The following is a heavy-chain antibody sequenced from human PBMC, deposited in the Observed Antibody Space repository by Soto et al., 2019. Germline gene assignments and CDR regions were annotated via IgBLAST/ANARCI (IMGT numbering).Heavy chain of an antibody. CDR1: GFTFSSYS. Sequence: EVQLVESGGGLVKPGGSLRLSCAASGFTFSSYSMNWVRQAPGKGLEWVSSISSSSSYIYYADSVKGRFTISRDNAKNSLDLQMNSLRAEDTAVYYCARGGVVTSSYYYYYYMDVWGKGTTVTVSS. CDR3: ARGGVVTSSYYYYYYMDV. CDR2: ISSSSSYI. V-gene: IGHV3-21*01. J-gene: IGHJ6*03. D-gene: IGHD3-3*01.